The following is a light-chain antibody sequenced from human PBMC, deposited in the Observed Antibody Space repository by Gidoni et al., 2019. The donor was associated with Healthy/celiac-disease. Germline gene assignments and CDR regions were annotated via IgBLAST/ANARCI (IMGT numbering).Light chain of an antibody. CDR1: QSVSSSY. CDR2: GAS. J-gene: IGKJ1*01. V-gene: IGKV3-20*01. Sequence: IVLPPSPGTLSLSPGERATLACRASQSVSSSYLAWNQQKPRQAPRLLIYGASSRAPGIPDRCSGRGSGTDFTLTISRLETEDFAVYYCQQYGSSPRTFGQGTKVEIK. CDR3: QQYGSSPRT.